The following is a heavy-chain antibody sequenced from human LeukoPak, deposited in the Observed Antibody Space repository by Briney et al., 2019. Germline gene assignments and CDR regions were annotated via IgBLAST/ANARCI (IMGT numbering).Heavy chain of an antibody. CDR1: GFTFSSYE. Sequence: GGSLRLSCAASGFTFSSYEMNWVRQAPGKGLEWVSYISSSGSTIYYADSVKGRFPISRDNDKSSLYLQMNSLRAEDTAVYYCAREYGAFDYWGQGTLVTVSS. CDR2: ISSSGSTI. D-gene: IGHD1-26*01. J-gene: IGHJ4*02. V-gene: IGHV3-48*03. CDR3: AREYGAFDY.